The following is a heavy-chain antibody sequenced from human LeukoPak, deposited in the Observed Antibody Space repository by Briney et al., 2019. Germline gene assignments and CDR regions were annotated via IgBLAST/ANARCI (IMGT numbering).Heavy chain of an antibody. CDR2: IYFSGST. CDR1: GASITNDDYY. Sequence: SETLSLTCTVSGASITNDDYYWSWIRQHPGKGLEWIGYIYFSGSTYYNPTLKSRASVSVDTSKSQFSLRLTSVTAADTAVYYCARRAPFSNWFDPWGQGTLVIVSS. V-gene: IGHV4-31*03. CDR3: ARRAPFSNWFDP. D-gene: IGHD2-2*01. J-gene: IGHJ5*02.